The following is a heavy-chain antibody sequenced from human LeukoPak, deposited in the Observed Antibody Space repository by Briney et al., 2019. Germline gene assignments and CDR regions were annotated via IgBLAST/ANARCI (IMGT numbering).Heavy chain of an antibody. D-gene: IGHD6-13*01. Sequence: GASVKVSCKASGYTFANYYIHLVRQAPGQGLEWMGLINPSGGSTNYAQKFQGRVTMTRDTSTSTVYMEMSSLTSEDTAVYYCATLTAAPYYYYMDVWGKGTTVTVSS. CDR2: INPSGGST. J-gene: IGHJ6*03. CDR3: ATLTAAPYYYYMDV. CDR1: GYTFANYY. V-gene: IGHV1-46*01.